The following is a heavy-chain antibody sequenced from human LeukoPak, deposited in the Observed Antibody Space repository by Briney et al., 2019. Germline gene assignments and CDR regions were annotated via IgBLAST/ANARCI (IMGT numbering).Heavy chain of an antibody. J-gene: IGHJ5*02. CDR2: IIPILGIA. CDR1: GGTFSSYT. V-gene: IGHV1-69*02. CDR3: ARAMNLVGTYNWFDP. D-gene: IGHD1-1*01. Sequence: SVKVSCKASGGTFSSYTISWVRQAPGQGLEWMGRIIPILGIANYAQKFQGRVTITADESTSTAYMELSSLRSEDTAVYYCARAMNLVGTYNWFDPWGQGTLVTVSS.